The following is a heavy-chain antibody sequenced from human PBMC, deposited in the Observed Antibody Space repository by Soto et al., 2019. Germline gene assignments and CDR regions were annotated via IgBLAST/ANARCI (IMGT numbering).Heavy chain of an antibody. Sequence: EVQLVQSGAEVKKPGESLRISCKGSGYSFTSYWISWVRQMPGKGLEWMGRIDPSDSYTNYSPSFQGHVTISADKSISTAYLQWSSLKASDTAMYYCATDTGYCSSTSCYMGGGVWGQGTTVTVSS. CDR2: IDPSDSYT. CDR1: GYSFTSYW. D-gene: IGHD2-2*02. CDR3: ATDTGYCSSTSCYMGGGV. J-gene: IGHJ6*02. V-gene: IGHV5-10-1*03.